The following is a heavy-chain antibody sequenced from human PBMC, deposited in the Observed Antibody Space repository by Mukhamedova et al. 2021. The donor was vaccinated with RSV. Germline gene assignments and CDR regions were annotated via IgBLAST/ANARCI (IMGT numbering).Heavy chain of an antibody. V-gene: IGHV4-59*01. CDR3: AREGNGDYYNWFDP. D-gene: IGHD4-17*01. Sequence: GSTNYNPSLKSRVTISVDTSKNQFSLKLSSVTAADTAVYYCAREGNGDYYNWFDPWGQGTLVTVSS. CDR2: GST. J-gene: IGHJ5*02.